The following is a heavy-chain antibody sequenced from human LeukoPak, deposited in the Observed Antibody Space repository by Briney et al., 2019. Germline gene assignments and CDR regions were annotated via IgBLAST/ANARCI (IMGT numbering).Heavy chain of an antibody. J-gene: IGHJ6*02. V-gene: IGHV4-34*01. CDR1: GGSFSGYY. CDR2: INHSGST. D-gene: IGHD2-2*01. CDR3: ARGGSGSTSWSVYYYYGMDV. Sequence: SEILSLTCAVYGGSFSGYYWSWIRQPPGKGLEWIGEINHSGSTNYNPSLKSRVTISVDTSKNQFSLKLSSVTAADTAVYYCARGGSGSTSWSVYYYYGMDVWGQGTTVTVSS.